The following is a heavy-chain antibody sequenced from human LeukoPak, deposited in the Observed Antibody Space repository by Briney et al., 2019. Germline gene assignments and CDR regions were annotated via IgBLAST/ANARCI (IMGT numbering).Heavy chain of an antibody. CDR3: ARGAWYPDF. J-gene: IGHJ4*02. D-gene: IGHD1-14*01. Sequence: QAGGSLRLSCAASGFTFNRYWMSWVRQAPGKGLEWVASTKQDGSEKYYADSAKGRFTISRDNAKNSLDLEMNSLRVEDTAVYHCARGAWYPDFWGQGALVTVSS. V-gene: IGHV3-7*04. CDR2: TKQDGSEK. CDR1: GFTFNRYW.